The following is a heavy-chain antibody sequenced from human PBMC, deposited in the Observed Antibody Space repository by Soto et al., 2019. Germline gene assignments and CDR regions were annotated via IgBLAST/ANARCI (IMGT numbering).Heavy chain of an antibody. V-gene: IGHV3-21*01. Sequence: GGSLRLSCAAPGFTFSSYSMNWVRQAPGKGLEWVSSISSSSSYIYYADSVKGRFTISRDNAKNSLYLQMNSLRAEDTSVYYCAREGGWNKKDAFDIWGQGTMVTVSS. D-gene: IGHD6-19*01. J-gene: IGHJ3*02. CDR1: GFTFSSYS. CDR3: AREGGWNKKDAFDI. CDR2: ISSSSSYI.